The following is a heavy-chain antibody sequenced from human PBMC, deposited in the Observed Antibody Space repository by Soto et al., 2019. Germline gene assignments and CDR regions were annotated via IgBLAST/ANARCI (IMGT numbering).Heavy chain of an antibody. V-gene: IGHV3-30*18. Sequence: GGSLRLSCAASGFTFSSYGMHWVRQAPGKGLEWVAVISYDGSNKYYADSVKGRFTISRDNSKNTLYLQMNSLRAEDTAVYYCAKDRRYYDSSGYYYFWGQGPLVTVSS. CDR2: ISYDGSNK. D-gene: IGHD3-22*01. CDR3: AKDRRYYDSSGYYYF. CDR1: GFTFSSYG. J-gene: IGHJ4*02.